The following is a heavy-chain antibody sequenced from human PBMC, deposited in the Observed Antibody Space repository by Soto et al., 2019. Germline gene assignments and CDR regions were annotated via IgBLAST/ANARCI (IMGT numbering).Heavy chain of an antibody. D-gene: IGHD3-10*01. Sequence: SETLSLTCTVSGGSISSYYWSWIRQPPGKGLEWIGYIYYSGSTNYNPSLKSRVTISVDTSKNQFSLKLSSVTAADTAVYYCARHAAESTEFPSGRRANIDYWGQGTLVTVSS. CDR2: IYYSGST. CDR3: ARHAAESTEFPSGRRANIDY. CDR1: GGSISSYY. V-gene: IGHV4-59*08. J-gene: IGHJ4*02.